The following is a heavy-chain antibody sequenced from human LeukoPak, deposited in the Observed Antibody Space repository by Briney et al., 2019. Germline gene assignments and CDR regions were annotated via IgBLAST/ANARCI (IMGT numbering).Heavy chain of an antibody. CDR3: AREQYTNSWSLGY. CDR1: GFTFSNYG. V-gene: IGHV3-33*01. D-gene: IGHD6-13*01. CDR2: IWYDGINK. J-gene: IGHJ4*02. Sequence: PGGSLRLSCAASGFTFSNYGMHWVRQAPGKGLEWVAVIWYDGINKYYSDSVKGRFTISRDNSKHTLYLQMNSLRAKDTAVYYCAREQYTNSWSLGYWGQGNMVTVSS.